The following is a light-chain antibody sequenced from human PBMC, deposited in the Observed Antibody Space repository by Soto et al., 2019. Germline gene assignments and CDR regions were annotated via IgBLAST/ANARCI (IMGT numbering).Light chain of an antibody. V-gene: IGKV3-20*01. Sequence: EIVLTQSPGTLSLSPGERATLSCRASQSVSSSYLAWYQQKPGQAPRLLIYGASSRATGIPDRFSGSGSGTYFTRTISRLEPEDVAVYYCQQYGSSPLYTFGQGTTLEIK. CDR2: GAS. CDR1: QSVSSSY. CDR3: QQYGSSPLYT. J-gene: IGKJ2*01.